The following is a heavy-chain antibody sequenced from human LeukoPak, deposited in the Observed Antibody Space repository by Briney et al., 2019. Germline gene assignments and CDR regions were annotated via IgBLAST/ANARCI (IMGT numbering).Heavy chain of an antibody. V-gene: IGHV4-59*01. J-gene: IGHJ3*02. Sequence: SETLSLTCTDSGGSISSYYWSWIRQPPGKGLEWIGYIYYSGSTNYNPSLKSRVTISVDTSKNQFSPKLSSVTAADTAVYYCARARELRDSDAFDIWGQGTMVTVSS. CDR1: GGSISSYY. CDR2: IYYSGST. CDR3: ARARELRDSDAFDI. D-gene: IGHD1-26*01.